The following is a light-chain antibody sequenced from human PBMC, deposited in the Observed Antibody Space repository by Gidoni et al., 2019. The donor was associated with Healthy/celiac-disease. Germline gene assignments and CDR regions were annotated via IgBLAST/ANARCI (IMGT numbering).Light chain of an antibody. CDR1: QSISSY. V-gene: IGKV1-39*01. CDR2: AAS. CDR3: QQSYSTPWT. J-gene: IGKJ1*01. Sequence: IQLTQSPSSLSASVGDRVTITCRASQSISSYLNWYQQKPGKAPKLLIYAASSLQSGVPSRFSGSGSGTDFTLTISSLQPEDFETYYCQQSYSTPWTFXQXTKVEIK.